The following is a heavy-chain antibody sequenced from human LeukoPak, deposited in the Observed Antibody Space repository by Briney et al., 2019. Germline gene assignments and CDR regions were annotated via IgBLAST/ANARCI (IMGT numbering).Heavy chain of an antibody. D-gene: IGHD3-10*01. CDR2: IKQDGSAK. J-gene: IGHJ4*02. CDR3: ARGSPPGFDYFDY. V-gene: IGHV3-7*01. CDR1: GFTFSSHW. Sequence: GGSLRLSCAASGFTFSSHWMSWVRQAPGKGLEWVANIKQDGSAKYYVDSVRGRFTISRDNAKNTLYLQMNSLRAEDTAVYYCARGSPPGFDYFDYWGQGTLVTVSS.